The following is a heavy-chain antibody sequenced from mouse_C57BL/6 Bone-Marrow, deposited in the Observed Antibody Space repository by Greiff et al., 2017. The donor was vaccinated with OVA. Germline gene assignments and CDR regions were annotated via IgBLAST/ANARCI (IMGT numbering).Heavy chain of an antibody. Sequence: EVQVVESGGGLVQPGGSLTLSCAASVFPFLSSFLSFFLPSPIPFPSLVAFISNLAYSIYYADTVTGRFTISRENAKNTLYLEMSSLRSEDTAMYYCASLPYFYAMDYWGQGTSVTVSS. D-gene: IGHD2-10*01. CDR2: ISNLAYSI. V-gene: IGHV5-15*01. J-gene: IGHJ4*01. CDR1: VFPFLSSF. CDR3: ASLPYFYAMDY.